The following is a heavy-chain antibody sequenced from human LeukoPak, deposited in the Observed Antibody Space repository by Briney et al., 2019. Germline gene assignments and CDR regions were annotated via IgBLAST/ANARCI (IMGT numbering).Heavy chain of an antibody. J-gene: IGHJ3*02. Sequence: PSETLSLTCTVSGGSISSGDYYWSWIRQPPGKGLEWIGYIYYSGSTYYNPSLKSRVTISVGTSKNQFSLKLSSVTAADTAVYYCARLGHYYDSSGYYDAFDIWGQGTMVTVS. CDR3: ARLGHYYDSSGYYDAFDI. CDR1: GGSISSGDYY. D-gene: IGHD3-22*01. V-gene: IGHV4-30-4*08. CDR2: IYYSGST.